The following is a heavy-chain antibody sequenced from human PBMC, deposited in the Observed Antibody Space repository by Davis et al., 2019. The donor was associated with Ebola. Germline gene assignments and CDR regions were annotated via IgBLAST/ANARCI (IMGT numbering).Heavy chain of an antibody. D-gene: IGHD3-10*01. Sequence: MPSETLSLTCAVYGGSFSGYYWSWIRHPPGKGLEWIGEINHSGSTKYNPSLKSRVTISVDKSKNQFSLKLSSVTAADTAVYYCARDGFARGGWFDPWGQGTLVTVSS. CDR1: GGSFSGYY. J-gene: IGHJ5*02. CDR2: INHSGST. CDR3: ARDGFARGGWFDP. V-gene: IGHV4-34*01.